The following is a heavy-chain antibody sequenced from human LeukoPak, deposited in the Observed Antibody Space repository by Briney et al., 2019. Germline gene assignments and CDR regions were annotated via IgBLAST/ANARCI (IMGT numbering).Heavy chain of an antibody. D-gene: IGHD6-13*01. Sequence: SETLSLTCTVSGGSISSYYWSWIRQHPGKGLEWIGYIYYSGSTYYNPSLKSRVTISVDTSKNQFSLKLSSVTAADTAVYYCARVLSSSWYYFDYWGQGTLVTVSS. CDR2: IYYSGST. CDR3: ARVLSSSWYYFDY. J-gene: IGHJ4*02. V-gene: IGHV4-59*06. CDR1: GGSISSYY.